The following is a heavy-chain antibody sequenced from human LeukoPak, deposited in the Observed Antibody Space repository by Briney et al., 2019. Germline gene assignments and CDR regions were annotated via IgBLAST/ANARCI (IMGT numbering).Heavy chain of an antibody. CDR2: IYTSGST. J-gene: IGHJ6*03. D-gene: IGHD6-6*01. V-gene: IGHV4-61*02. CDR1: GGSISSGSYY. Sequence: PSQTLSLTCTVSGGSISSGSYYWSWIRQPAGKGLEWIGRIYTSGSTNYNPSLKSRVTISVDTSKNQFSLKLSSVTAADTAVYYCARDTYSSSSVYYYYYMDVWGKGTTVTVSS. CDR3: ARDTYSSSSVYYYYYMDV.